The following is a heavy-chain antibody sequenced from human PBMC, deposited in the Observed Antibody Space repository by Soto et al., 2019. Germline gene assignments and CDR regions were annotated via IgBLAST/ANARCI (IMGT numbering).Heavy chain of an antibody. J-gene: IGHJ6*02. V-gene: IGHV3-30-3*01. CDR2: ISYDGSNK. CDR1: GFTFSSYA. Sequence: QVHLVESGGGVVQPGRSLRLSCAASGFTFSSYAMHWVRQAPGKGLEWVAVISYDGSNKYYADSVKGRFTISRDNSKNTLYLQMNSLRAEDTAVYYCARSEWELLGYYGMDVWGQGTTVTVSS. CDR3: ARSEWELLGYYGMDV. D-gene: IGHD1-26*01.